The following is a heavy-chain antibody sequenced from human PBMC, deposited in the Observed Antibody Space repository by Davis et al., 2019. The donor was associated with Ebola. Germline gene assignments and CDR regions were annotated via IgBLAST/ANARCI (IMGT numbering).Heavy chain of an antibody. CDR3: ARDLGTAMATE. CDR2: FIPMLGIP. CDR1: GGTFSTYA. D-gene: IGHD5-18*01. J-gene: IGHJ4*02. Sequence: AASVKVSCKASGGTFSTYAIDWVRQAPGQGLEWMGRFIPMLGIPNYAQRFQGRVTITADKSTSTAYMELSGLRSEDTAMYYCARDLGTAMATEWGQGTLVTVSS. V-gene: IGHV1-69*04.